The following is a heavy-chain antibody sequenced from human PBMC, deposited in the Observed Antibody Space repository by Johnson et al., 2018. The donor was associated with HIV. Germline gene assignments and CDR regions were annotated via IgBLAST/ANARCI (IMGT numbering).Heavy chain of an antibody. CDR1: GFSFSNYG. D-gene: IGHD1-26*01. Sequence: VQLVESGGGLIQPGGSLRLTCAASGFSFSNYGMHWVRQAPGKGLEWVSDINWNGGSTAYAASVKGRFIIARDNARNSLYLQMGSLRAEDTAVYYCAKSTWELRHLDAFDIWGQGTMVTVSS. CDR2: INWNGGST. CDR3: AKSTWELRHLDAFDI. J-gene: IGHJ3*02. V-gene: IGHV3-20*04.